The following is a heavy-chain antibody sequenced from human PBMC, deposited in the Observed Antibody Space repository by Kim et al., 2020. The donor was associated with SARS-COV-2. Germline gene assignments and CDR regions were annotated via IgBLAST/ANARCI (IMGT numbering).Heavy chain of an antibody. J-gene: IGHJ3*02. D-gene: IGHD5-12*01. Sequence: SETLSLTCTVSGGSISSSSYYWGWLRPPPGKGLEWIGSIYCSGSTYYNPSLKRRATISVDTTKNQFFLMLSSVTAAATAVYYCARDIVPRWLHFRCAFD. V-gene: IGHV4-39*07. CDR1: GGSISSSSYY. CDR3: ARDIVPRWLHFRCAFD. CDR2: IYCSGST.